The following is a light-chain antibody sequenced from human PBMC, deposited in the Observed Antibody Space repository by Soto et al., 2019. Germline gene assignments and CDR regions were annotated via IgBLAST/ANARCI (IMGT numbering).Light chain of an antibody. CDR3: CSYVGGYSYV. V-gene: IGLV2-11*01. CDR2: DVS. Sequence: QSVLTQPRSVSGSPGQSVTVSCIRTSSDVGNYNPVPWYQQRPGKAPKFMIYDVSKWPSGVPDRFSGSKSGNTASLTISGLQAEDEADYYCCSYVGGYSYVFGIGTKVTVL. CDR1: SSDVGNYNP. J-gene: IGLJ1*01.